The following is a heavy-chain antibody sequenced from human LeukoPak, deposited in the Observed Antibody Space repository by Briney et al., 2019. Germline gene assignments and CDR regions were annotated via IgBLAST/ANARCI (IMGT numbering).Heavy chain of an antibody. CDR2: INPNSGGT. J-gene: IGHJ4*02. CDR1: GYTFTGYY. V-gene: IGHV1-2*02. CDR3: ARSPRRIAAAGTESRYFDY. Sequence: GASVKVSCKASGYTFTGYYMHWVRQAPGQGLEWMGWINPNSGGTNYAQKFQGRVTMTRDTSISTAYMELSRLRSDDTAVYYCARSPRRIAAAGTESRYFDYWGQGTLVTVSS. D-gene: IGHD6-13*01.